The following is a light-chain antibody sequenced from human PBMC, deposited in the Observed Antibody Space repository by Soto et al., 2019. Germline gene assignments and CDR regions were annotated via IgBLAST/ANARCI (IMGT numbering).Light chain of an antibody. Sequence: ETLMTQSPATLSVSPGETVTLSCRASQSVSSNLAWYQQKPGQAPRLLIYGASTRATGIPARFSGSGSGTEFTLTISSLQSEDFAVYYCQQYNNWPPWTFGQGTKVDIK. V-gene: IGKV3-15*01. CDR3: QQYNNWPPWT. CDR2: GAS. CDR1: QSVSSN. J-gene: IGKJ1*01.